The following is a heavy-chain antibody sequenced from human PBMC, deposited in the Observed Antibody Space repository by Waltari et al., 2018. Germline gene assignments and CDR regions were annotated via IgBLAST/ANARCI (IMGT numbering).Heavy chain of an antibody. CDR3: VRKGYCSSTNCLDAFDI. D-gene: IGHD2-2*01. CDR2: ITRSSNYI. Sequence: EVQLVESGGGLVKPGGSLRVSCAASGFIFRTYTMNWFRQAPGKGLEWVSSITRSSNYIYYADSVKGRFTISRDNANSSLSLQMDSLRAEDTAVYYCVRKGYCSSTNCLDAFDIWGQGTMVTVSS. CDR1: GFIFRTYT. J-gene: IGHJ3*02. V-gene: IGHV3-21*01.